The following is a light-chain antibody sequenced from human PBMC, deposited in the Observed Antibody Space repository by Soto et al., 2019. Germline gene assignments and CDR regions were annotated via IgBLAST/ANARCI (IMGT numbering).Light chain of an antibody. J-gene: IGLJ2*01. CDR1: SSDVGSYNL. CDR2: EVS. CDR3: CSYAGSSTPVV. V-gene: IGLV2-23*02. Sequence: QYALTQPASVSGSPGQSITISCTGTSSDVGSYNLVSWYQQHPGKAPKLMIYEVSKRPSGVSNRFSGSKSGNTASLTISGLQAEDEADYYCCSYAGSSTPVVLGGGTKLTVL.